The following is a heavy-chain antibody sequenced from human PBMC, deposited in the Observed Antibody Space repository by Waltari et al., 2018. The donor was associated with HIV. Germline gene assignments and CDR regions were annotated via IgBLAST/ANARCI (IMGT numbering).Heavy chain of an antibody. Sequence: QLQLQQSGPGLVKPSETLSLTCTVPGGPISSSRYYWACIRQPPGKGLEWIGSIHYSGNTFYNSSLKSRVAISIDTSKNQFSLTLSSVTAADTAVYFCARHSGIDCSSTSCFKRPFDYWGQGSLVTVSS. V-gene: IGHV4-39*01. CDR3: ARHSGIDCSSTSCFKRPFDY. J-gene: IGHJ4*02. D-gene: IGHD2-2*01. CDR2: IHYSGNT. CDR1: GGPISSSRYY.